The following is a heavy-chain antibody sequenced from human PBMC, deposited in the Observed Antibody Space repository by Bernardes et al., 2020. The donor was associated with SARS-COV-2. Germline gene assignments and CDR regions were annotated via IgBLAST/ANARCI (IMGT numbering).Heavy chain of an antibody. D-gene: IGHD2-2*02. CDR2: IDHSGST. V-gene: IGHV4-34*01. Sequence: SDTLSLTCAVYVGSFSGYYWNWLRQPPGKGLEWIGEIDHSGSTRYNPSLKSRVTTSVDTSKNQFSLKLSSVTAADTAVYYCARGGFYCSSSSCYTGAFDSWGQGTLVTVSP. CDR1: VGSFSGYY. CDR3: ARGGFYCSSSSCYTGAFDS. J-gene: IGHJ4*02.